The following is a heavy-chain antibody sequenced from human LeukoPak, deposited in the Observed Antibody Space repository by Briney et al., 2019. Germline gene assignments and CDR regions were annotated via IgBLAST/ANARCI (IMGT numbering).Heavy chain of an antibody. CDR1: GESLNYYY. V-gene: IGHV4-34*12. Sequence: PSDTLSLTCAVYGESLNYYYWSWIRQSPGKGLEWIGDIFDGKTINYNPSLKSRVTISAATSSQQFSLNLKSVTAADTAVYFCASGAWATRLNSWAQGALVSVSS. CDR2: IFDGKTI. J-gene: IGHJ4*02. D-gene: IGHD4-23*01. CDR3: ASGAWATRLNS.